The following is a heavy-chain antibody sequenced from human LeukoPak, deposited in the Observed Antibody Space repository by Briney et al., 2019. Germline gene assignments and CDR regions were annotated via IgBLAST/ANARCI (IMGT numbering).Heavy chain of an antibody. J-gene: IGHJ4*02. CDR1: GFTFDDYA. V-gene: IGHV3-9*01. CDR3: AKDRQLWSYY. CDR2: ISWNSGSI. Sequence: PGGSLRLSCAASGFTFDDYAMHWVRQAPGKGLEWVSGISWNSGSIGYADSVKGRFTISRDNSKNTLYLQMNSLRAEDTAVYYCAKDRQLWSYYWGQGTLVTVSS. D-gene: IGHD5-18*01.